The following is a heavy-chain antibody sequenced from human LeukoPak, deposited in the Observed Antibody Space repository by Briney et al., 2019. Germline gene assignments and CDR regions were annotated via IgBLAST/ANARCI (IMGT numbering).Heavy chain of an antibody. CDR1: GYTFTSYY. J-gene: IGHJ4*02. V-gene: IGHV1-46*01. D-gene: IGHD6-6*01. Sequence: ASVKVSCKASGYTFTSYYMHWVRQAPGQGLEWMGIINPSGGSTSYAQKFQGRVTMTRDTSTSTVYMELSSLRSEDTAVYYCAREVKEGSSSYYFDYWGQGALVTVSS. CDR3: AREVKEGSSSYYFDY. CDR2: INPSGGST.